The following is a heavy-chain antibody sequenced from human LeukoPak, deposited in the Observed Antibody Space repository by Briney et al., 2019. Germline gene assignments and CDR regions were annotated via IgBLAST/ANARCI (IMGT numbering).Heavy chain of an antibody. V-gene: IGHV1-58*01. D-gene: IGHD3-10*01. CDR1: GFTFTSSA. Sequence: SVKVSCKASGFTFTSSAVQWVRQAHGQRLEWIGWIVVGSGNTNYAQKFQERVTITRDMSTSTAYMELSSLRSEDTAVYYCAAGYSGSYYPSFDYWGQGTLVTVSS. CDR2: IVVGSGNT. CDR3: AAGYSGSYYPSFDY. J-gene: IGHJ4*02.